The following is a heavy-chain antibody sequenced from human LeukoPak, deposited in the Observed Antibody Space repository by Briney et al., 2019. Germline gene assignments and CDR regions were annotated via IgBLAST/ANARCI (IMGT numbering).Heavy chain of an antibody. J-gene: IGHJ5*02. D-gene: IGHD2-21*02. CDR2: IKQDGSEK. CDR1: GFTFSSTW. CDR3: ARDRTAEANWFDP. Sequence: PGGSLRLSCAGSGFTFSSTWMTWVRQAPGKGPEWVANIKQDGSEKKYVDSVKGRFTISRDNSKNTLYLQMNSLRAEDTAVYYCARDRTAEANWFDPWGQGTLVTVSS. V-gene: IGHV3-7*01.